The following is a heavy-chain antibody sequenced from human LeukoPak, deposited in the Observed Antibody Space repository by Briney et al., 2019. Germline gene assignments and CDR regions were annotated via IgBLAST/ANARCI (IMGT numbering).Heavy chain of an antibody. CDR2: IHYSGIT. Sequence: SETLSLTCTVSGGSISSGTYYWSWIRQSPGKGLEWIGYIHYSGITYYNPSLKGRVTISVDTSQNQFSLKLRSVTAADTAVYYCARGSGSSWYSYFDYWGQGTLVTVSS. CDR1: GGSISSGTYY. V-gene: IGHV4-31*03. J-gene: IGHJ4*02. CDR3: ARGSGSSWYSYFDY. D-gene: IGHD6-13*01.